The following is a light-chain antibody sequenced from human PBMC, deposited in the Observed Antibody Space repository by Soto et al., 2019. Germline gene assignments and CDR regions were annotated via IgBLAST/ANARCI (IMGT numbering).Light chain of an antibody. CDR3: QQYDSYSSGP. CDR1: QGISSY. V-gene: IGKV1-8*01. J-gene: IGKJ1*01. CDR2: AAS. Sequence: AIRMTQSPSSFSASTGDRVTITCRASQGISSYLAWYQQKPGKAPKLLIYAASTLQSGVPSRFSGSGSGTEFTLTISNLQPDDFATYYCQQYDSYSSGPFGQGTKVDI.